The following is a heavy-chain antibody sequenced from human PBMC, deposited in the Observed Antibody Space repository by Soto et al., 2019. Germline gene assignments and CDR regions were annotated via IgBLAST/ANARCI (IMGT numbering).Heavy chain of an antibody. CDR1: GFTFSSYA. D-gene: IGHD2-2*01. V-gene: IGHV3-23*01. CDR3: AKPLEGDIVVVPAANFDY. CDR2: ISGSGGST. Sequence: EVQLLESGGGLVQPGGSLRLSCAASGFTFSSYAMSWVRQAPGKGRERVSAISGSGGSTYYADSVKGRFTISRDNSKNTLYLQMNSLRAEDTAVYYCAKPLEGDIVVVPAANFDYWGQGTLVTVSS. J-gene: IGHJ4*02.